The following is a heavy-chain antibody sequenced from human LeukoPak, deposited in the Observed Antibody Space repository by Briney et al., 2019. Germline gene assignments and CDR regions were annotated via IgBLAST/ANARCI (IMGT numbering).Heavy chain of an antibody. CDR1: GGSFSGYY. V-gene: IGHV4-34*01. Sequence: SETLSLTCAVYGGSFSGYYWSWIRQPPGKGLEWIGEINHSGSTNYNPSLKSRVTISVGTSKNQFSLKLSSVTAADTAVYYCARFSSSWDAFDIWGQGTMVTVSS. D-gene: IGHD6-13*01. CDR2: INHSGST. J-gene: IGHJ3*02. CDR3: ARFSSSWDAFDI.